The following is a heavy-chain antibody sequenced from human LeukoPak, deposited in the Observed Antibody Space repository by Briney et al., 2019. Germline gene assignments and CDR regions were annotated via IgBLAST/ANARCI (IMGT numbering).Heavy chain of an antibody. CDR2: ISSSGSSM. CDR1: GFTFCSYE. J-gene: IGHJ5*02. CDR3: ARGSGGYSGWFDP. V-gene: IGHV3-48*03. Sequence: PGGSLRLSCAASGFTFCSYEMNWVRQAPGKGLEWVSYISSSGSSMYYADSVKGRFTISRDNAKNSLYLQMSSLRAEDTAVYYCARGSGGYSGWFDPWGQGTLVTVSS. D-gene: IGHD5-12*01.